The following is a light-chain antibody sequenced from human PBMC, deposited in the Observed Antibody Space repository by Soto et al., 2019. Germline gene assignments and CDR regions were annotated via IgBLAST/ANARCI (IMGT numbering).Light chain of an antibody. V-gene: IGLV2-23*02. J-gene: IGLJ1*01. CDR1: SSDVGRYNL. CDR2: EVS. Sequence: QSALTQPASVSGSPGQSLSISCTGVSSDVGRYNLVSWYQQHPGKAPKLMIYEVSKRPSGVSHRFSGSRSGNTASLTISGLKAEDEADYYCCSYAGNDYVFGTGTKLTVL. CDR3: CSYAGNDYV.